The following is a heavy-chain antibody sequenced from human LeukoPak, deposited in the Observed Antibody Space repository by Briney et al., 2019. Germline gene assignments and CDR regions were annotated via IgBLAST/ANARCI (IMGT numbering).Heavy chain of an antibody. D-gene: IGHD1-26*01. J-gene: IGHJ4*02. CDR1: GFTLSTNA. Sequence: GGSLRLSCLTSGFTLSTNAMSWVRQAPGKGLEWISGISGSSASTYYADSVKGRFTISRDDSRNTLYLQMNSLRGDDTAVYYCAKDVGKWESLHFFDYWGQGTLVTVSS. V-gene: IGHV3-23*01. CDR3: AKDVGKWESLHFFDY. CDR2: ISGSSAST.